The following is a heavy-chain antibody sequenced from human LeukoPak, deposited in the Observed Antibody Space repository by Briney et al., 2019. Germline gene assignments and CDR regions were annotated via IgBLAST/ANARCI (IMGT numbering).Heavy chain of an antibody. D-gene: IGHD3-9*01. CDR1: EFIVSSNY. CDR2: IYTGGRT. V-gene: IGHV3-53*01. CDR3: ARDHPYILTGPGFMDV. Sequence: GGSLRLSCAASEFIVSSNYMSWVRQAPGEGLEWVSVIYTGGRTYYADSVKGRFTISRDNSKNTLYLQMNSLRADDTAVYYCARDHPYILTGPGFMDVWGKGTSVTVSS. J-gene: IGHJ6*04.